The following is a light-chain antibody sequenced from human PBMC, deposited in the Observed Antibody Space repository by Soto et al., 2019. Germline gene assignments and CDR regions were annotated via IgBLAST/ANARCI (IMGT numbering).Light chain of an antibody. CDR2: DVG. V-gene: IGLV2-14*01. Sequence: QSALTQPASVSGSPGQSITISCTGTSRDVGGYNYVSWYQQHPGKAPKLIIYDVGNRPSGVSIRFSGSKSGNTASLTISGLQAEDEADYYCSSYTSSSTVVFGGGTKLTVL. J-gene: IGLJ2*01. CDR1: SRDVGGYNY. CDR3: SSYTSSSTVV.